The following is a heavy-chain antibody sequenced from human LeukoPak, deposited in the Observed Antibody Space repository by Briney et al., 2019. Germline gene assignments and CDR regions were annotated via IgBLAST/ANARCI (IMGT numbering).Heavy chain of an antibody. V-gene: IGHV1-3*01. J-gene: IGHJ4*02. CDR2: INAGNGNT. Sequence: GASVKVSCKASGYTFTSYAMHWVRQAPGQRLEWMGWINAGNGNTKYSQKFQGRVTITRDSSASTAYMELSSLRSEDTAVYYCAGYTAMVNFDYWGQGTLVTVSS. CDR3: AGYTAMVNFDY. CDR1: GYTFTSYA. D-gene: IGHD5-18*01.